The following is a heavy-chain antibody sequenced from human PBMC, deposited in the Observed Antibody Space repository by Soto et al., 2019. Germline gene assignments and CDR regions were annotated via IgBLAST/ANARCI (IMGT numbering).Heavy chain of an antibody. V-gene: IGHV1-46*01. CDR2: INPSGGST. D-gene: IGHD6-13*01. Sequence: ASVKVSCKASGYTFTSYYMHWVRQAPGQGLEWMGIINPSGGSTSYAQKFQGRVTMTRDTSTSTVYMERSSLRSEDTAVYYCARDPVGAAASTYYYYYYYGMDVWGQGTTVTVSS. J-gene: IGHJ6*02. CDR3: ARDPVGAAASTYYYYYYYGMDV. CDR1: GYTFTSYY.